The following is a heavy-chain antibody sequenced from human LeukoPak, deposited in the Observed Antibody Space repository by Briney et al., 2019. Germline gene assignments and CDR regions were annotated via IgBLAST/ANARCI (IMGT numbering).Heavy chain of an antibody. CDR2: IYSGGST. CDR3: ARDMMVRGGV. J-gene: IGHJ6*04. V-gene: IGHV3-53*01. Sequence: GGSLRLSCAASGFTFSSYEMNWVRQAPGKGLEWVSVIYSGGSTYYADSVKGRFTISRDNSKNTLYLQMNSLRAEDTAVYYCARDMMVRGGVWGKGTTVTISS. CDR1: GFTFSSYE. D-gene: IGHD3-10*01.